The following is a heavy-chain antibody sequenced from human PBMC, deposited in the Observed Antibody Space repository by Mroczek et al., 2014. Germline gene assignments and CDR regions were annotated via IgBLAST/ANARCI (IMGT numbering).Heavy chain of an antibody. J-gene: IGHJ4*02. CDR3: ARDAKQWLVTCFDY. V-gene: IGHV3-30-3*01. Sequence: QVQLVQSGGGVVQPGRSLRLSCAASGFTFSSYAMHWVRQAPGKGLEWVAVISYDGSNKYYADSVKGRFTISRDNSKNTLYLQMNSLRAEDTAVYYCARDAKQWLVTCFDYWGQGTPGHRLL. D-gene: IGHD6-19*01. CDR2: ISYDGSNK. CDR1: GFTFSSYA.